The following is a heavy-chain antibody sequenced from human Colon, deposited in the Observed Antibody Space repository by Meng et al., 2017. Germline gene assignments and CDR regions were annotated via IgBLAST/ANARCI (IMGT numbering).Heavy chain of an antibody. CDR3: ARHGGYYQDY. Sequence: QVQLLGSGPGLVKPSGPLSSTVPASGCSITPNSYWGWVRQAPEKGLGWIVQIDHRGDPYYNPSLKSRVTMSVDRSKSQFSLQLTSVTAADTAVYSCARHGGYYQDYWGQGTLVTVSS. CDR2: IDHRGDP. V-gene: IGHV4-4*02. CDR1: GCSITPNSY. J-gene: IGHJ4*02. D-gene: IGHD4-23*01.